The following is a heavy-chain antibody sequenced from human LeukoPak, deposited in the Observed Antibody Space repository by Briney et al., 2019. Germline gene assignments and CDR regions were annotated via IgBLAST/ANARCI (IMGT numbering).Heavy chain of an antibody. V-gene: IGHV3-30-3*02. CDR1: GFTFSSYA. Sequence: GGSLRLSCAASGFTFSSYAMHWVRQAPGKGLEWVAVISYDGSNKYYAVSVKGRFTISRDNSKNTLYLQMNSLRAEDTAVYYCAKRGTSSGWYSFDYWGQGTLVTVSS. J-gene: IGHJ4*02. CDR2: ISYDGSNK. CDR3: AKRGTSSGWYSFDY. D-gene: IGHD6-19*01.